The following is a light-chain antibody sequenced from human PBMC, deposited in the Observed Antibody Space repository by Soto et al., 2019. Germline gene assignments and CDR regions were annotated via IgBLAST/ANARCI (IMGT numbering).Light chain of an antibody. CDR3: QSFDTNLNAVV. Sequence: QSVLTQPPSVSGAQGQSVTISCIGSGSNIGAGYDVHWYQQLPGVAPKLLIFDTTNRPSGVPGRFSGSKSGASASLAITGLLPEDEADFFCQSFDTNLNAVVFGGGTQLTVL. CDR1: GSNIGAGYD. J-gene: IGLJ2*01. V-gene: IGLV1-40*01. CDR2: DTT.